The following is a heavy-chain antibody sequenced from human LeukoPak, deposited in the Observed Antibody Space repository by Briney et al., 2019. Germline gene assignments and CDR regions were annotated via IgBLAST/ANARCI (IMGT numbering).Heavy chain of an antibody. CDR3: ARGQQLVPTNWFDP. CDR2: ISAYNGNT. V-gene: IGHV1-18*01. CDR1: GYTFTSYG. D-gene: IGHD6-13*01. Sequence: ASVKVSCKASGYTFTSYGISWVRQAPGQGLEWMGWISAYNGNTNYAQKFQGRVTITRNTSISTAYMELSSLRSEDTAVYYCARGQQLVPTNWFDPWGQGTLVTVSS. J-gene: IGHJ5*02.